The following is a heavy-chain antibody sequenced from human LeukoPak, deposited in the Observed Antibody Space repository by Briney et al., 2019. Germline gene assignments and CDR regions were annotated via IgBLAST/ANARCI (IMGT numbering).Heavy chain of an antibody. V-gene: IGHV4-39*01. Sequence: PSETLSLTCTVSGGSISSSSYYWGWIRQPPGKGLEGIGSIYYSGSTYYNPSRKSRFTLSLDTSKNQFSLKLSSVTAADTAVYYCARHYYGDYGNWFDPWGQGTLVTVSS. D-gene: IGHD4-17*01. CDR3: ARHYYGDYGNWFDP. J-gene: IGHJ5*02. CDR2: IYYSGST. CDR1: GGSISSSSYY.